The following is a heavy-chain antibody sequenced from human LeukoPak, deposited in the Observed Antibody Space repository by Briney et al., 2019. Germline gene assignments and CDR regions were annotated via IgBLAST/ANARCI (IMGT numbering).Heavy chain of an antibody. CDR3: ARYCSSTSCYPVGYNWFDP. CDR1: GGSISSYY. J-gene: IGHJ5*02. D-gene: IGHD2-2*01. CDR2: IYYSGST. V-gene: IGHV4-59*01. Sequence: SETLSLTCTVSGGSISSYYWSWIRQPPGKGLEWIGYIYYSGSTNYNPSLKSRVTISVDTSKNQFSLKPSSVTAADTAVYYCARYCSSTSCYPVGYNWFDPWGQGTLVTVSS.